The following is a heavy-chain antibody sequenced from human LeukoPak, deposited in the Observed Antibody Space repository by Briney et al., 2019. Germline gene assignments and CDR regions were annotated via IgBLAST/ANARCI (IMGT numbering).Heavy chain of an antibody. D-gene: IGHD4-17*01. Sequence: AGGSLRLSCAASGFTFSSYAMSWVRQAPGKGLEWVSAISGSGGSTYYADSVKGRFTISRDNSKNTLYLQMNSLRAEDTAVYYCAEERTVTSNHFDYWGQGTLVTVSS. CDR2: ISGSGGST. J-gene: IGHJ4*02. CDR1: GFTFSSYA. CDR3: AEERTVTSNHFDY. V-gene: IGHV3-23*01.